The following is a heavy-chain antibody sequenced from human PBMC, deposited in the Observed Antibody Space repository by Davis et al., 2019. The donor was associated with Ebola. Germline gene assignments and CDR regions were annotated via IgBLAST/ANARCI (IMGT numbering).Heavy chain of an antibody. CDR3: ARWGLGVTPNWYFDL. Sequence: GSLRLSCTVSGASVSSGAYYWSWIRQSPGKGLEWIGHIYYSGTTTYNPSFRGRVIMSRDSSKNQFSLKINSVTPADTAVYYCARWGLGVTPNWYFDLWGRGTLVSVS. CDR2: IYYSGTT. CDR1: GASVSSGAYY. V-gene: IGHV4-61*08. D-gene: IGHD1-26*01. J-gene: IGHJ2*01.